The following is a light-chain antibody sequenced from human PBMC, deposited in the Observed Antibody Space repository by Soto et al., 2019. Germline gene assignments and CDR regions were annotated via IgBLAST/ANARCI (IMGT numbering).Light chain of an antibody. CDR3: AAWDDNLV. CDR1: TSNIGRDY. CDR2: KNN. Sequence: QSVLNQPPSASATPGQRVTISSSGTTSNIGRDYVYWYQQLPGTAPKLLIYKNNQRPSGVPDRFSGSKSGTSACLAISGLRSEDEGDYYCAAWDDNLVFGGGTKLNVL. J-gene: IGLJ3*02. V-gene: IGLV1-47*01.